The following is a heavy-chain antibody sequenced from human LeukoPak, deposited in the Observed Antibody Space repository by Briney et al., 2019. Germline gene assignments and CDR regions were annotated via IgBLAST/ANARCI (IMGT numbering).Heavy chain of an antibody. D-gene: IGHD6-13*01. Sequence: GGSLRLSCAASGFTFSSYAMSWVRQAPGKGLEWVSAISGSGGSTYYADSVKGRFTISRENSKNTLYLQMNSLRAEDTAVYYCAKDWYSSSWFDYWGQGTLVTVSS. V-gene: IGHV3-23*01. CDR1: GFTFSSYA. CDR2: ISGSGGST. J-gene: IGHJ4*02. CDR3: AKDWYSSSWFDY.